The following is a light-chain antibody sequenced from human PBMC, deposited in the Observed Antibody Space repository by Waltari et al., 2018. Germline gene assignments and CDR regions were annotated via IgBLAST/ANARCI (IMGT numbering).Light chain of an antibody. CDR2: GAS. J-gene: IGKJ5*01. V-gene: IGKV3-15*01. CDR3: QQYNNWPPIT. CDR1: QSVTNN. Sequence: EIIMTQSPATLSLSPGERATLSCRASQSVTNNLAWYQQKPGQAPRLLIYGASTRATSIPARISGSGSGTEFTLTISSLQSEDFAFYYCQQYNNWPPITFGQGTRLEIK.